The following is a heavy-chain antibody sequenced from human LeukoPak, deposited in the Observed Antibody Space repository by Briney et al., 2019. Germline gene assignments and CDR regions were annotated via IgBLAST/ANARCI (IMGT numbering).Heavy chain of an antibody. D-gene: IGHD3-10*01. CDR2: ISSSSSYV. J-gene: IGHJ4*02. V-gene: IGHV3-21*01. CDR3: ARVGGPSYGSGSYGEFDY. CDR1: GFTFSNYW. Sequence: PGGSLRLSCEASGFTFSNYWMSWVRQAPGKGLEWVSSISSSSSYVYYADSVKGRFTISRDNAKNSLYLQMNSLRAEDTAVYYCARVGGPSYGSGSYGEFDYWGQGTLVTVSS.